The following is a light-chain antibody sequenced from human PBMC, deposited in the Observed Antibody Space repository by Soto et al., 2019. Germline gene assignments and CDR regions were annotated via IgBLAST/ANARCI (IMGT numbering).Light chain of an antibody. Sequence: ELGMTQSPGTLPVSPGERATLSCRASQSVGSNVAWYQHKPGQAPRLLLYAASTRATGLPARFSGSVSGTEFTLTISSLQSEAFAVYYCQHYNNWPPLTFGGGTKVEIK. CDR3: QHYNNWPPLT. V-gene: IGKV3-15*01. CDR2: AAS. J-gene: IGKJ4*01. CDR1: QSVGSN.